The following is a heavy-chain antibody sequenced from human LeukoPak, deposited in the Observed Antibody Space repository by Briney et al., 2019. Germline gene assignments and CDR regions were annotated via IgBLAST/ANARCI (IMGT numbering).Heavy chain of an antibody. Sequence: ASVKVSCKASGGTFSSYAISWVRQAPGQGLEWMGGIIPIFGTANYAQKFQGRVTITADESTSTAYMELRSLRSDDTAVYYCARDGSGYDDAFDIWGQGTMVTVSS. CDR2: IIPIFGTA. J-gene: IGHJ3*02. V-gene: IGHV1-69*13. CDR3: ARDGSGYDDAFDI. CDR1: GGTFSSYA. D-gene: IGHD5-12*01.